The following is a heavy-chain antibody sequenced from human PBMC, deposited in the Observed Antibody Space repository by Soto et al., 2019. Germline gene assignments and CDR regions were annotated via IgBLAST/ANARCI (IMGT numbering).Heavy chain of an antibody. Sequence: EVQLVQSGAEVKKPGESLKISCKGSGYSFTSYWIGWVRQMPGKGLECMGIIYPGDSDTRYSPSFQGQVTISADTSISTAYLQWSSLKASDTAMYYCARTAAAGKYYYGMDVWGQGTTVTVSS. CDR3: ARTAAAGKYYYGMDV. CDR1: GYSFTSYW. V-gene: IGHV5-51*01. D-gene: IGHD6-13*01. CDR2: IYPGDSDT. J-gene: IGHJ6*02.